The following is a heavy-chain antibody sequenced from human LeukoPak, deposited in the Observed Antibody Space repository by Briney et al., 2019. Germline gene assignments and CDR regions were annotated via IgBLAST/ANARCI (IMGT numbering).Heavy chain of an antibody. CDR2: IYYSGST. V-gene: IGHV4-30-4*01. J-gene: IGHJ6*02. Sequence: PSETQSLACTVSGGSISSGDYYWSWIRQPPGKGLEWIGYIYYSGSTYYNPSLKSRVTISVDTSKNQFSLKLSSVTAADTAVYYCARDRPSEGFGASLGMDVWGQGTTVTVSS. CDR1: GGSISSGDYY. CDR3: ARDRPSEGFGASLGMDV. D-gene: IGHD3-10*01.